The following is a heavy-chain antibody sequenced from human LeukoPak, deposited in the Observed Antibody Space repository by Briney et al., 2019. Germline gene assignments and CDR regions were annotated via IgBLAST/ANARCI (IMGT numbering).Heavy chain of an antibody. Sequence: GASVKVSCKASGGTFSSYAISWVRQAPGQGLEWMGGIIPIFGTANYAQKFQGRVTITADESTSTAYMELSSLRSEDTAVYYCAREMGGIAAAAKGPDYWGQGTLVTVSS. CDR1: GGTFSSYA. CDR3: AREMGGIAAAAKGPDY. D-gene: IGHD6-13*01. V-gene: IGHV1-69*13. J-gene: IGHJ4*02. CDR2: IIPIFGTA.